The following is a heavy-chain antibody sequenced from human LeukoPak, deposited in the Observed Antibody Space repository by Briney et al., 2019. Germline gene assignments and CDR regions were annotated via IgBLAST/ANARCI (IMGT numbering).Heavy chain of an antibody. CDR3: ARDYSGSYYYGMDV. V-gene: IGHV3-48*02. J-gene: IGHJ6*02. CDR2: ISTSGATI. CDR1: GFTFSSYT. Sequence: GGSLRLSCAASGFTFSSYTMNWVRQAPGKGLEWVSCISTSGATIYYADSVKGRFTISRDNAKSSLYLQMNSLRDEDTAVYYCARDYSGSYYYGMDVWGQGTTVTVSS. D-gene: IGHD1-26*01.